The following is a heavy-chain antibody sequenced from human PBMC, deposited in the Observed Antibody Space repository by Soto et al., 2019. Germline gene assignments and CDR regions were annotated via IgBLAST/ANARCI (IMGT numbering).Heavy chain of an antibody. J-gene: IGHJ5*02. CDR1: GGTFGSDA. D-gene: IGHD3-16*01. CDR2: IIPIFGTT. Sequence: GASVKVSCKASGGTFGSDAITWVRQAPGQGLEWVGRIIPIFGTTNYAQNLQGRVTISADKAKRTSYMEIHRMTSDDTDSEEGERERKERGDYTNWLDPWGQGTQVTVSS. CDR3: ERERKERGDYTNWLDP. V-gene: IGHV1-69*06.